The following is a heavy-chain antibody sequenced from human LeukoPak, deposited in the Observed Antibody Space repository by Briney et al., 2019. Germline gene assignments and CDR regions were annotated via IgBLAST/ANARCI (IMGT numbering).Heavy chain of an antibody. CDR3: AKGPDSSGYSYYFDY. CDR2: ISSSRSTT. J-gene: IGHJ4*02. V-gene: IGHV3-48*01. Sequence: GGSLRLSCAVSGFTFSNSGMNWVRQAPGKGLEWVSYISSSRSTTYYADSVKGRFTISRDNAKNSLYLQMNSLRAEDTAVYYCAKGPDSSGYSYYFDYWGQGTLVTVSS. CDR1: GFTFSNSG. D-gene: IGHD3-22*01.